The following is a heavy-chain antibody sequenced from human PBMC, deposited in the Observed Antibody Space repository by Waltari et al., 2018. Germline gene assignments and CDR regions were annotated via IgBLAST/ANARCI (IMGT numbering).Heavy chain of an antibody. Sequence: QVQLVQSGSELKKPGASVKVSCKASGYTFTSYAMNWVRQAPGQGLEWMGWINTNTGNPTYAQGFTGRFVFSLDTSVSTAYLQISSLKAEDTAVYYCARELITSFGVVIPPHYYYGMDVWGQGTTVTVSS. CDR3: ARELITSFGVVIPPHYYYGMDV. J-gene: IGHJ6*02. D-gene: IGHD3-3*01. CDR2: INTNTGNP. V-gene: IGHV7-4-1*02. CDR1: GYTFTSYA.